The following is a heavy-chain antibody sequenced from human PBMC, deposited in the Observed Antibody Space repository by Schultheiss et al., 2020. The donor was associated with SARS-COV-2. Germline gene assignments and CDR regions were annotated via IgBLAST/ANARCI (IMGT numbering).Heavy chain of an antibody. CDR1: GFTFSNYW. CDR3: ARGGGIAAAVVVY. V-gene: IGHV3-74*01. D-gene: IGHD6-13*01. Sequence: GGSLRLSCAASGFTFSNYWMHWVRQAPGKGLVWVSRIDTNGSTTTYADSVKGRFTISRDNAKNSLYLQMNSLRAEDTAVYYCARGGGIAAAVVVYWGQGTLVTVSS. J-gene: IGHJ4*02. CDR2: IDTNGSTT.